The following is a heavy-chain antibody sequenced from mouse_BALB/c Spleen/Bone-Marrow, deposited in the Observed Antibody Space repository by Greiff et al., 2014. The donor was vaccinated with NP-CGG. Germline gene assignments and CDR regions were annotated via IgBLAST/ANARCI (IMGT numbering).Heavy chain of an antibody. CDR1: GFNIKDTY. D-gene: IGHD2-10*02. CDR3: ARSYGNLFAY. J-gene: IGHJ3*01. V-gene: IGHV14-3*02. CDR2: IDPANGNT. Sequence: VQLKESGAELVKPGASVKLTCTASGFNIKDTYMHWVKQRPEQGLEWIGRIDPANGNTKYDPKFQGKATITADTSSNTAYLQLSSLTSEDTAVYYCARSYGNLFAYWGQGTLVTVSA.